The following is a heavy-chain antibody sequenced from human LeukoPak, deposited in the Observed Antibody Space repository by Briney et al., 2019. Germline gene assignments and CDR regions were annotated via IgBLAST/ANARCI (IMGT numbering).Heavy chain of an antibody. Sequence: GASVKVSCKASGYTFTGDYMHWVRQAPGQGLEWMGWINPNSGGTNYAQKFQGRVTMTRDTSISTAYMELSRLRSDDTAVYYCARGYYYGSGSYQPDAFDIWGQGTMVTVSS. CDR2: INPNSGGT. CDR3: ARGYYYGSGSYQPDAFDI. CDR1: GYTFTGDY. D-gene: IGHD3-10*01. V-gene: IGHV1-2*02. J-gene: IGHJ3*02.